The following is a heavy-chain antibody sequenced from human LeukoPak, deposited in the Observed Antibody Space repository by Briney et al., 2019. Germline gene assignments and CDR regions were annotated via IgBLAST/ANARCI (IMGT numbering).Heavy chain of an antibody. CDR1: GFTFSSYA. D-gene: IGHD4-17*01. Sequence: PGGSLRLSCAASGFTFSSYAMSWVRQAPGKGLEWVSSISGSDGSTYYADSVKGRFTISRDNSKNTLCLQMNSLRAEDTAVYYCAKFPSGSGDYLEVSYWGQGTLVTVSS. CDR2: ISGSDGST. CDR3: AKFPSGSGDYLEVSY. J-gene: IGHJ4*02. V-gene: IGHV3-23*01.